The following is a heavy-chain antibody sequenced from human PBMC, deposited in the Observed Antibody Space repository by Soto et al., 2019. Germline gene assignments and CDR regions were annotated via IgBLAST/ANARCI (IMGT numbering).Heavy chain of an antibody. J-gene: IGHJ4*02. D-gene: IGHD6-19*01. Sequence: QLQLQESGSGLVKPSQTLSLTCAVSGGSISSGGYSWSWIRQPPGKGLEWIGYIYQSGSTYYNPSLKRRVTISVDRSKNQFSLKLSSVTAADTAVYYCARAGGLGAVAADYWGQGTLVTVSS. CDR3: ARAGGLGAVAADY. V-gene: IGHV4-30-2*01. CDR1: GGSISSGGYS. CDR2: IYQSGST.